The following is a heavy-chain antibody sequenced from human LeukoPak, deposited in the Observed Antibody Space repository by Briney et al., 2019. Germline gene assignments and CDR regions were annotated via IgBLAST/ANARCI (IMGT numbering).Heavy chain of an antibody. J-gene: IGHJ4*02. V-gene: IGHV3-33*01. CDR1: GFIFSDYG. CDR3: LGGGGHFDL. Sequence: GGSLRLSCAASGFIFSDYGMHWVRQAPGKGLEWVAVIWNNGNNRYADSVRGRFTISRDDSKNTLYLQMDSLRAEGTAVYYCLGGGGHFDLWGQGTLVTVSS. CDR2: IWNNGNNR. D-gene: IGHD3-16*01.